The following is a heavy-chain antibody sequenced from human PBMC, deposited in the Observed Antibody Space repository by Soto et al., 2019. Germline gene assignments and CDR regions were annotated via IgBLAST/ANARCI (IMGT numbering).Heavy chain of an antibody. J-gene: IGHJ5*02. V-gene: IGHV4-34*01. CDR2: INHSGGT. D-gene: IGHD3-3*01. CDR1: GGSFSGYY. CDR3: ASKSATDTNNWFDP. Sequence: PSETSLTCAVYGGSFSGYYWSWIRRPPGKGLEWIGEINHSGGTNYNPSLKSRLTISVDTSKNQFSLNLSSVTAADTAVYYCASKSATDTNNWFDPWGQGTLVTVSS.